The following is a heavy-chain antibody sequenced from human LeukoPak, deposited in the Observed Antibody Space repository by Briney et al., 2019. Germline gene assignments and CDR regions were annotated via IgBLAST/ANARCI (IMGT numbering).Heavy chain of an antibody. Sequence: SETLSLTCAVSGYSISSGYYWGWIRQPPGKGLEWIGSIYHSGSTYYNPSLKSRVTISVDTSKNQFSLKLSSVTAADTAVYYCARDSSGRYFDLWGRGTLVTVSS. D-gene: IGHD6-19*01. CDR1: GYSISSGYY. CDR2: IYHSGST. J-gene: IGHJ2*01. CDR3: ARDSSGRYFDL. V-gene: IGHV4-38-2*02.